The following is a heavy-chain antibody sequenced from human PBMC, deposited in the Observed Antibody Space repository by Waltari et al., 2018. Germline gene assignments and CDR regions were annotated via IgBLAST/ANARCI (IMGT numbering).Heavy chain of an antibody. V-gene: IGHV1-69*01. CDR1: GGTFSSYA. D-gene: IGHD2-2*02. CDR3: ARAARPYTSPDYFDY. Sequence: QVQLVQSGAEVKKPGSSVKVSCKASGGTFSSYAISWVRQAPGQGLEWMGGIIPTLGTANYAQKFQGRVTITADESTSTAYMELSSLRSEDTAVYYCARAARPYTSPDYFDYWGQGTLVTVSS. J-gene: IGHJ4*02. CDR2: IIPTLGTA.